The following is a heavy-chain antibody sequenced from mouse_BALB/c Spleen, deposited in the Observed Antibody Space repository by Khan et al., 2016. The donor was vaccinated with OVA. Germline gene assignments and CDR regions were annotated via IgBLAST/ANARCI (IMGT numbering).Heavy chain of an antibody. Sequence: QVQLKQSGPGLVQPSQSLSITCTVSGFSLTSYGVHWVRQSPGKGLEWLGVIWSGGSTDYNAAFISRLSISKDNSKSQVFFKMNSLQANDTAIYYCARRWSLMSWFVYWGQGTLVTVSA. CDR1: GFSLTSYG. CDR3: ARRWSLMSWFVY. V-gene: IGHV2-2*02. J-gene: IGHJ3*01. CDR2: IWSGGST. D-gene: IGHD1-1*02.